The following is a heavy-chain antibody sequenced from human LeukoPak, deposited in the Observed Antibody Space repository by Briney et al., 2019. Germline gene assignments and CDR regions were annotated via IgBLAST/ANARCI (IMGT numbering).Heavy chain of an antibody. CDR2: ISGNGATT. CDR3: AKGDYYGSGSYSVLSSFDS. CDR1: GFTFTFYA. V-gene: IGHV3-23*01. Sequence: GGSLRLSCAASGFTFTFYAMSWVRHAPGKGLELVSAISGNGATTYYADSVKGRFTISRDNSKNTLYLQMNSLRADDTAVYYCAKGDYYGSGSYSVLSSFDSWGQGSLVTVSS. J-gene: IGHJ4*02. D-gene: IGHD3-10*01.